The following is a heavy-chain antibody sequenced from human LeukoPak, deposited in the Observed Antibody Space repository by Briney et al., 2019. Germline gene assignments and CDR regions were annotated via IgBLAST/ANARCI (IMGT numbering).Heavy chain of an antibody. CDR2: IVGSSSNI. Sequence: PGGSLRLSCTASGFSFSTYSMNWVRQAPGKGLEWVSYIVGSSSNIYYADSVKGRFTISRDNAKNSLYLQMDSLRAEDTAVYYCATDSAETDAFDYWGQGTLVTVSS. CDR3: ATDSAETDAFDY. CDR1: GFSFSTYS. J-gene: IGHJ4*02. V-gene: IGHV3-48*04. D-gene: IGHD1-1*01.